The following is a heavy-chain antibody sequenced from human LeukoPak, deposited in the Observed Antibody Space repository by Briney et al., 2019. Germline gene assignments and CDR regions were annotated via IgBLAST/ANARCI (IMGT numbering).Heavy chain of an antibody. D-gene: IGHD6-6*01. CDR1: GGTFSSYA. J-gene: IGHJ4*02. V-gene: IGHV1-69*05. Sequence: SVKISCKASGGTFSSYAISWVRQAPGQGLEWMGGIIPIFGTANYAQKFQGRVTITTDESTSTAYMELSSLRSEDTAVYYCARPRYSSSSFYFDYWGQGTLVTVSS. CDR2: IIPIFGTA. CDR3: ARPRYSSSSFYFDY.